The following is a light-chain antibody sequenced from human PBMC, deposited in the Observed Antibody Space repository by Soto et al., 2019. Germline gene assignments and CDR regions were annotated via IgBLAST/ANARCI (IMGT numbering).Light chain of an antibody. V-gene: IGLV2-8*01. CDR2: EVS. J-gene: IGLJ2*01. CDR3: SSFAGSPVV. CDR1: SSDVGDYNY. Sequence: QSALTQPPSASGSLGQSVTIPCTGTSSDVGDYNYVSWYQQHPGKVPKLMIYEVSKRPSGVPDRFSGSKSGNMASLTVSGLQAEDEADYYCSSFAGSPVVFGGGTKLTVL.